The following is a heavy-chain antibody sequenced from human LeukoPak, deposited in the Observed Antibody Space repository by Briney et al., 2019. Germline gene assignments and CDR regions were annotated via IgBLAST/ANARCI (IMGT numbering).Heavy chain of an antibody. V-gene: IGHV4-61*02. CDR1: GGSISSGSYY. CDR3: ARASPYSSSSDY. D-gene: IGHD6-6*01. CDR2: IYTSGST. J-gene: IGHJ4*02. Sequence: SQTLSLTCTVSGGSISSGSYYWSWIRQPAGKGLEWIGRIYTSGSTNYNPSLKSRVTISVDTSKNQFSLKLSSVTAADTAVYYCARASPYSSSSDYWGQGTLVTVSS.